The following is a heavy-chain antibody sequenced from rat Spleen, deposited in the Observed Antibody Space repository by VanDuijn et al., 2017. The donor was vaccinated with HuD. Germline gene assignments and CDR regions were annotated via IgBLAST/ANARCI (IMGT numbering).Heavy chain of an antibody. V-gene: IGHV2-72*01. J-gene: IGHJ3*01. CDR2: IWGDGST. CDR3: ARSYGGYTQHWFAY. Sequence: QVQLKESGPGLMQPSDTLSLTCTVSGFSLNRNGVGWVRQPLGKGLVWMGGIWGDGSTDYNSALKSRLSISRDTSKSQVFLQMNSLQTDDTAIYFCARSYGGYTQHWFAYWGQGTLITVSS. D-gene: IGHD1-11*01. CDR1: GFSLNRNG.